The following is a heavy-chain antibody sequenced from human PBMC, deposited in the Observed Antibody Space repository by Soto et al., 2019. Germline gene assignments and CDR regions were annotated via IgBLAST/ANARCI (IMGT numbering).Heavy chain of an antibody. V-gene: IGHV1-69*06. D-gene: IGHD5-12*01. J-gene: IGHJ3*02. CDR2: IIPIFGTA. CDR3: ARRRDGYNQDAFDI. CDR1: GGTFSSYA. Sequence: QVQLVQSGAEVKKPGSSVKVSCKASGGTFSSYAISWVRQAPGQGLEWMGGIIPIFGTANYAQKFQGRVKITADKSTSTAYMELSSLRSEDTAVYYCARRRDGYNQDAFDIWGQGTMVTVSS.